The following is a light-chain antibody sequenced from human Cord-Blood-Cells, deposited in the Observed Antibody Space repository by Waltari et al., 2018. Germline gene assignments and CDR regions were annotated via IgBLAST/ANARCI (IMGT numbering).Light chain of an antibody. V-gene: IGKV3-20*01. CDR3: QQYGSSPYT. J-gene: IGKJ2*01. CDR1: QSVSSSD. CDR2: GAS. Sequence: EIVLTQSPGTLSLSPGERATLSCRASQSVSSSDLAWYQQKPGQAPRLLIYGASSRATGSPDRFSGRGSGTDFTLTISRLEPEDFAVYYCQQYGSSPYTFGQGTKLEIK.